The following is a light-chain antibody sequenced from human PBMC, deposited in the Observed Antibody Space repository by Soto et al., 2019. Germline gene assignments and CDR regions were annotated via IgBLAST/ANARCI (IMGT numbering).Light chain of an antibody. CDR1: QSVSSY. J-gene: IGKJ4*01. Sequence: EIVLTQSPATLSLSPGERDTLSCRASQSVSSYLAWYQQKPRQAPRLLIYDASNRATGSPARFSGSGSGTDFTLTISSLEPEDFAVYYCQQRSNWPLTFGGGTKVEIK. V-gene: IGKV3-11*01. CDR2: DAS. CDR3: QQRSNWPLT.